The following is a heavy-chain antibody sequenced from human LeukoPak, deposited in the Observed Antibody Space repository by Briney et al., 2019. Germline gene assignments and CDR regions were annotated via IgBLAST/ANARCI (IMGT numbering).Heavy chain of an antibody. J-gene: IGHJ6*03. V-gene: IGHV4-34*01. CDR1: GGSFSGYY. CDR3: ARRTRWLNYYYYYYMDV. Sequence: PSETLSLTCAVYGGSFSGYYWSWIRQPPGKGLEWIGEINHSGSTNYNPSLKSRVTISVDTSKNQFSLKLSSVTAADTAVYYCARRTRWLNYYYYYYMDVWGKGTTVTVSS. CDR2: INHSGST. D-gene: IGHD6-19*01.